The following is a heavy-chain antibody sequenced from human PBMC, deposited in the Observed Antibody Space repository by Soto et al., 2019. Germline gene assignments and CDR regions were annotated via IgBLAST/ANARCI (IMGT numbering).Heavy chain of an antibody. V-gene: IGHV3-66*01. CDR3: ARDRSTNWFDP. J-gene: IGHJ5*02. CDR2: IYSGGST. CDR1: GLTVSSNY. Sequence: EVQLVESGGGLVQPGGSLRLSCAASGLTVSSNYMSWVRQAPGKGLEWVSVIYSGGSTYYADSVKGSFTISRDNSKNTLYLQMNSLRAEDTAVYYCARDRSTNWFDPWGQGTLVTVSS. D-gene: IGHD2-15*01.